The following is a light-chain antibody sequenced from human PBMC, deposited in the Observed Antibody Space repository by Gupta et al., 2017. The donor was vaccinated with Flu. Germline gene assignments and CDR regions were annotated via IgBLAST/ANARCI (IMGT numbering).Light chain of an antibody. V-gene: IGLV2-14*01. J-gene: IGLJ3*02. CDR2: EVS. Sequence: SALTQPASVSGSPGPSITISCTGTSSDVGGYNYVSWDQQHPGKAPKLMIYEVSNRPSGVSNRFSGSKSGNTASLTISVPEAEDAADYYRTSYTSSSTRVFGGGTKLTVL. CDR1: SSDVGGYNY. CDR3: TSYTSSSTRV.